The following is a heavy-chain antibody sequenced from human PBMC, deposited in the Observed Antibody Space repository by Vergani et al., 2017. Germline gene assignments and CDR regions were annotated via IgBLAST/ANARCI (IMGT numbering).Heavy chain of an antibody. J-gene: IGHJ6*02. D-gene: IGHD3-10*01. CDR2: ISSSSSYI. CDR1: GFTFSSYS. CDR3: ARDRYYLGSRNYPYFYYYGLDV. V-gene: IGHV3-21*01. Sequence: EVQLVESGGGLVKRGGSLRLSCAASGFTFSSYSMNWVRQAPGKGLEWVSSISSSSSYIHYSDSLKGRFTISRDNAKSSLYLQMNSLRAEDTGVYYCARDRYYLGSRNYPYFYYYGLDVWGQGTAVTVSS.